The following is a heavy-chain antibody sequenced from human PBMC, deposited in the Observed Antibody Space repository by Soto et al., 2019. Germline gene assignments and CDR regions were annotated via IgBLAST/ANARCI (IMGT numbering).Heavy chain of an antibody. J-gene: IGHJ4*02. V-gene: IGHV4-34*10. D-gene: IGHD5-12*01. Sequence: SETLSLTCAVYGGSFSGYYWSWIRQPPGKGLEWIGEINHSGSTNYADSVKGRFTISRDNSKNTLYLQMNSLRAEDTAVYYCAKDRNSGYDFDYWGQGTLVTVSS. CDR2: INHSGST. CDR1: GGSFSGYY. CDR3: AKDRNSGYDFDY.